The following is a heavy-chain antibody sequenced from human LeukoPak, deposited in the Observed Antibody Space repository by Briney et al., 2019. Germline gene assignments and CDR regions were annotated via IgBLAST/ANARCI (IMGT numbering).Heavy chain of an antibody. Sequence: SETLSLTCTVSGGSISSYYWSWIWQPPGKGLEWIGYIYYSGSTNYNPSLKSRVTISVDTSKNQFSLKLSSVTAADTAVYYCARGWTTPYNYYYYGMDVWGQGTTVTVSS. V-gene: IGHV4-59*08. CDR1: GGSISSYY. D-gene: IGHD3/OR15-3a*01. CDR3: ARGWTTPYNYYYYGMDV. J-gene: IGHJ6*02. CDR2: IYYSGST.